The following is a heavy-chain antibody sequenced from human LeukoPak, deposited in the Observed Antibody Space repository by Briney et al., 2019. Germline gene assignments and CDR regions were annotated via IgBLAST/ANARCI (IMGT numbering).Heavy chain of an antibody. J-gene: IGHJ4*02. V-gene: IGHV4-34*01. CDR1: GGSFSGYY. D-gene: IGHD2-2*01. CDR3: ARKLGYCSSTSCRSHFDY. Sequence: PSETLSLTCAVYGGSFSGYYWSWIRQPPGEGLEWIGEINHSGSTNYNPSLKSRVTISVDTSKNQFSLKLSSVTAADTAVYYCARKLGYCSSTSCRSHFDYWGQGTLVTVSS. CDR2: INHSGST.